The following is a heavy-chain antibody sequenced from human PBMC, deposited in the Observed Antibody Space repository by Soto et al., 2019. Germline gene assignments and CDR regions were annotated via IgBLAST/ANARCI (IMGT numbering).Heavy chain of an antibody. V-gene: IGHV1-2*02. Sequence: ASVKVSCKASGYTFTGYYMHWVRQAPGQGLEWMGWINPNSGGTNYAQKFQGRVTMTRDTSISTAYMEPSRLRSDDTAVYYCAQAVAASGLFDIWRQGTMVTVSS. CDR3: AQAVAASGLFDI. CDR2: INPNSGGT. D-gene: IGHD6-19*01. CDR1: GYTFTGYY. J-gene: IGHJ3*02.